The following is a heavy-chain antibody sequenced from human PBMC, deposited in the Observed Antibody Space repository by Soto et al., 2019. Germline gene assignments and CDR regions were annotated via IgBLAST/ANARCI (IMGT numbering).Heavy chain of an antibody. J-gene: IGHJ4*02. CDR3: ARGPCFPHFDS. Sequence: PSETLSLTCTVSGGSISDYYWNWIRQPPGKGLEWIGYIYNSGITKYNPSLKSRLTISVDTSKNQFSLKLISVTAADTAVYYCARGPCFPHFDSWGQGTLVTVSS. V-gene: IGHV4-59*01. CDR2: IYNSGIT. CDR1: GGSISDYY.